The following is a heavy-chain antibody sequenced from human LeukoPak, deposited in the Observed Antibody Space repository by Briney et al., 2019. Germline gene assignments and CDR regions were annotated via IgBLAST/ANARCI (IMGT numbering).Heavy chain of an antibody. V-gene: IGHV3-7*01. CDR3: AELGITMIGGV. Sequence: GGSLRLSCAASGFTFTSYWMVWVRQTPGRGLEWVANINQDASEKNYADSVKGRFTISRDNARNSLFLQMNSLRAEDTAVYYCAELGITMIGGVWGKGTTVTISS. J-gene: IGHJ6*04. D-gene: IGHD3-10*02. CDR2: INQDASEK. CDR1: GFTFTSYW.